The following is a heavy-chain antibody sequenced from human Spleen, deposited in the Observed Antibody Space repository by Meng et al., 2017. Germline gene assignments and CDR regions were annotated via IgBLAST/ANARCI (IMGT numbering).Heavy chain of an antibody. CDR3: ARDSYYGSGSLFYYYYYGMDV. V-gene: IGHV4-34*01. J-gene: IGHJ6*02. D-gene: IGHD3-10*01. Sequence: SETLSLTCAVYGGSFSGYYWSWIRQPPGKGLEWIGEINHSGSTNYNPSLKSRVTISVDTSKNQFSLKLSSVTAEDTAVYYCARDSYYGSGSLFYYYYYGMDVWGQGTTVTVSS. CDR1: GGSFSGYY. CDR2: INHSGST.